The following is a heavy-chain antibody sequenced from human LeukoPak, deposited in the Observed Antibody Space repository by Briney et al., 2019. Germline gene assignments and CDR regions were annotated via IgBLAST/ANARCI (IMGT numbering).Heavy chain of an antibody. CDR2: INLNSGVI. V-gene: IGHV1-2*06. D-gene: IGHD1-7*01. Sequence: ASVKVSCKTSGYTFTDYFCHWVRQAPGPGLEWMGRINLNSGVIEYAQQFQGRVTMTRDKSISTAYMELSRLTSGDTAVYYCARDLSSTANWELDYWGQGTLVTVSS. CDR1: GYTFTDYF. J-gene: IGHJ4*02. CDR3: ARDLSSTANWELDY.